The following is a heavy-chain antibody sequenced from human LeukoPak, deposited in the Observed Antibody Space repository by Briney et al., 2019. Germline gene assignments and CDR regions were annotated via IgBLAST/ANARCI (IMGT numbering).Heavy chain of an antibody. CDR1: GFTFSSYN. J-gene: IGHJ6*03. Sequence: GGSLRLSCVASGFTFSSYNMNWVRQAPGKGLEWVSSISTSNSYIYYADSVKGRFTISRDNARNSLYLQMNSLRAEDTAVYYCARDQWLVRSRYMDVWGKGTTVTVSS. D-gene: IGHD6-19*01. V-gene: IGHV3-21*01. CDR2: ISTSNSYI. CDR3: ARDQWLVRSRYMDV.